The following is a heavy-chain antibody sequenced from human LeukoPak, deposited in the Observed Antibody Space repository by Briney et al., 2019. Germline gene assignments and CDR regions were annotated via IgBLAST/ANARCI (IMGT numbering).Heavy chain of an antibody. D-gene: IGHD3-22*01. CDR3: ASMYYYDSSGYQLN. J-gene: IGHJ4*02. CDR2: IYSGGST. CDR1: GFTVSSNY. V-gene: IGHV3-53*01. Sequence: GGSLRLSCAASGFTVSSNYMSWVRQAPGKGLEWVSVIYSGGSTYYADSVKGRFTISRDNSKNTLYLQMNILRAEDTAVYYCASMYYYDSSGYQLNWGQGTLVTVSS.